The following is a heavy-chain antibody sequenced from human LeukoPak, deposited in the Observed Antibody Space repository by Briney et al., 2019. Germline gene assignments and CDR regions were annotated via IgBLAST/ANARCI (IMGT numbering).Heavy chain of an antibody. CDR3: ASRGEMANREIYFDY. CDR1: GGSFSSYA. CDR2: IIPIFGIA. D-gene: IGHD5-24*01. Sequence: SVKVSCKASGGSFSSYAISWVRQAPGQGLEWMGRIIPIFGIANYAQKFQGRVTITADKSTSTAYMELSSLRSEDTAVYYCASRGEMANREIYFDYWGQGTLVTVSS. V-gene: IGHV1-69*04. J-gene: IGHJ4*02.